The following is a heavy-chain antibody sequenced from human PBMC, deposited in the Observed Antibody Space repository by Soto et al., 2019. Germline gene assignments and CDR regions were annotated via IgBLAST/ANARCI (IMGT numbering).Heavy chain of an antibody. CDR3: AKGSIEYSASFDH. Sequence: EVQLLESGGGLVQPGGSLRLACAASGFSFSSYAMVWVRQAPGKGLEWVSVISARGGSSYFAYSVKGRFTISRDNSKNVLSLEMNSLRAEDTATYCCAKGSIEYSASFDHGGQGTLVLVSS. CDR1: GFSFSSYA. J-gene: IGHJ4*02. CDR2: ISARGGSS. V-gene: IGHV3-23*01. D-gene: IGHD5-12*01.